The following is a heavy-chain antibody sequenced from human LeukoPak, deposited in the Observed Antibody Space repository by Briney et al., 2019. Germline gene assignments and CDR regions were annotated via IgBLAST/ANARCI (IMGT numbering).Heavy chain of an antibody. CDR2: IYYSGST. CDR1: GGSISSYY. Sequence: SETLSLTCTVSGGSISSYYWSWIRQPPGKGLEWIGYIYYSGSTNYNPSLKSRVTISVDTSKNQFSLKLSSVTAADTAVYYCEREKVTATYNWIDPWGQGTLVTVSS. J-gene: IGHJ5*02. V-gene: IGHV4-59*01. CDR3: EREKVTATYNWIDP. D-gene: IGHD2-21*02.